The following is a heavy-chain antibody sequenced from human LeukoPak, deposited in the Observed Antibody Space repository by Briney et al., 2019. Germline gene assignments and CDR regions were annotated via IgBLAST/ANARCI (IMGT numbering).Heavy chain of an antibody. Sequence: PSETLSLTCAVYGGSFSGYYWSWIRQPPGKGLEWIGEINHSGSTNYSPSLKSRVTISVDTSKNQFSLKLSSVTAADTAVYYCARAPRLRFDYWGQGTLVTVSS. CDR2: INHSGST. V-gene: IGHV4-34*01. CDR1: GGSFSGYY. CDR3: ARAPRLRFDY. D-gene: IGHD5-12*01. J-gene: IGHJ4*02.